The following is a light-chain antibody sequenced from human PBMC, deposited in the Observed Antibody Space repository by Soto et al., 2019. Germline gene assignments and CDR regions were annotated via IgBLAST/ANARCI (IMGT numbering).Light chain of an antibody. CDR2: GNT. CDR1: SSNIGAGYD. J-gene: IGLJ2*01. V-gene: IGLV1-40*01. CDR3: HSYDSTLSASI. Sequence: QSVLTQPLSVSGAPGQRVTISCTGSSSNIGAGYDVHWYHQLPGTAPKLLIFGNTNRPSGVPDRFSGSKSGTSASLAINGLQADDEANYYCHSYDSTLSASIFGGGTKLTVL.